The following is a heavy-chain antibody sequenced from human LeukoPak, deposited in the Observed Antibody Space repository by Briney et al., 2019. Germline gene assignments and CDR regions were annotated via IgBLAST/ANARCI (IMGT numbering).Heavy chain of an antibody. J-gene: IGHJ3*01. D-gene: IGHD2-21*02. CDR2: ISYSGNT. V-gene: IGHV4-31*03. CDR3: ARDFLRTASPDAFDF. CDR1: GDSISSDGYS. Sequence: SQTLSLTFTVSGDSISSDGYSWTWIRQPPGKGLEWIGHISYSGNTYYHPSLKSRVSLSVDASKNQFCLNLTSVTAADTAIYYCARDFLRTASPDAFDFWGQGTMVTVSS.